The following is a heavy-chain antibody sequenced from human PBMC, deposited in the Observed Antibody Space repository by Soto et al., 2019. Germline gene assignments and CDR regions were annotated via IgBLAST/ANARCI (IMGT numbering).Heavy chain of an antibody. D-gene: IGHD2-2*01. J-gene: IGHJ6*02. Sequence: EVQLVESGGGLVKPGGSLRLSCAASGFTFSSYSMNWVRQAPGKGLEWVSSISSSSSYIYYADSVKGRFTTSRDNAKNSLYLQMNSLRAEDTAVYYCARIKGYCSSTSCYFDYYGMDIWGQGTTVTVSS. CDR1: GFTFSSYS. CDR2: ISSSSSYI. CDR3: ARIKGYCSSTSCYFDYYGMDI. V-gene: IGHV3-21*01.